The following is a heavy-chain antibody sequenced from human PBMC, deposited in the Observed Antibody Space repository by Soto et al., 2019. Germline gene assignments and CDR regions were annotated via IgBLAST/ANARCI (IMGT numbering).Heavy chain of an antibody. J-gene: IGHJ5*02. CDR2: IYPGDSDT. D-gene: IGHD6-13*01. V-gene: IGHV5-51*01. CDR3: ARRLSSSWYVFDP. Sequence: GESLKISCKGSGYSFTSYWIGWVRQMPGKGLEWMGIIYPGDSDTRYSPSFQGQVTISADKSISTAYLQWSSLEASDTAMYYCARRLSSSWYVFDPWGQGTLVNVSS. CDR1: GYSFTSYW.